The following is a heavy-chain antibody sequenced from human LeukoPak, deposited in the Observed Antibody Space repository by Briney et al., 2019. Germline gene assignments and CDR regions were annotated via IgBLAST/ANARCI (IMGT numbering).Heavy chain of an antibody. J-gene: IGHJ4*02. D-gene: IGHD6-13*01. CDR1: GGSISSGGYY. V-gene: IGHV4-31*03. CDR3: GREAAAGWVED. CDR2: IYYSGST. Sequence: SQTLSLTCTVSGGSISSGGYYWSWIRQHPGKGLEWIGYIYYSGSTYYNPSLKSRVTISVDTSKNQFTLQLNSVTPEDTAVYYCGREAAAGWVEDWGQGTLVTVSP.